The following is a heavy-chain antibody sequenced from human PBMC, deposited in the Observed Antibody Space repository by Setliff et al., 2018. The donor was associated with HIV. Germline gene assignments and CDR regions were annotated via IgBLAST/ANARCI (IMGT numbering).Heavy chain of an antibody. Sequence: ETLSLSCAASGFTFRNAWMKWVRQAPGRGLEWVGRIKSKTDGGTTDYAAPVKGRFTISRDDSKNTLYLQMNSLKSDDTAVYYCATGNARPDWGQGTLVTVSS. CDR1: GFTFRNAW. J-gene: IGHJ4*02. V-gene: IGHV3-15*07. CDR2: IKSKTDGGTT. CDR3: ATGNARPD.